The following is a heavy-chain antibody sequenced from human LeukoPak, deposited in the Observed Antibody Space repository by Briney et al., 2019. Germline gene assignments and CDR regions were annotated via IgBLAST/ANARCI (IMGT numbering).Heavy chain of an antibody. J-gene: IGHJ4*02. CDR2: IIPMFGTA. Sequence: ASVKVSCKASGGTFSSYEISWVRQAPGQGLEWMGGIIPMFGTAKYAQKFQGRVTITTDKSTSTAYMELSSLRSEDTAVYYCASGTTDIVVVPATLRNYYFDYWGQGTQVSVSS. CDR3: ASGTTDIVVVPATLRNYYFDY. D-gene: IGHD2-2*01. V-gene: IGHV1-69*05. CDR1: GGTFSSYE.